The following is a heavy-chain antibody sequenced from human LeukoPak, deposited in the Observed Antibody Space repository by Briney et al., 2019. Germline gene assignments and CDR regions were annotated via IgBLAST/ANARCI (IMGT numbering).Heavy chain of an antibody. D-gene: IGHD3-22*01. Sequence: PGGSLRLSCAASGFTFSSYAMSWVRQAPGKGLEWVSAISGSGGSTYYADSVKGRFTISRDNSKNTLHLQMNSLRAEDTAVYYCAKFPDYYDSSGYYLDYWGQGTLVTVSS. CDR1: GFTFSSYA. CDR2: ISGSGGST. J-gene: IGHJ4*02. CDR3: AKFPDYYDSSGYYLDY. V-gene: IGHV3-23*01.